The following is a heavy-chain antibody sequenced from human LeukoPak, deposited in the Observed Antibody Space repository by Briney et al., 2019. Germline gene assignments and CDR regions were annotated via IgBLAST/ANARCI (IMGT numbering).Heavy chain of an antibody. D-gene: IGHD5-12*01. CDR2: INAGGDTT. J-gene: IGHJ4*02. Sequence: GGSLRLSCSVSGFTFTSFAMSWVRQAPGRGLEWVAIINAGGDTTYYADSVKGRFTISRDNSKNTLYLQLNSLRAEDTAVYYCARNLGGYGRGFDYWGQGTLVTVSS. CDR3: ARNLGGYGRGFDY. CDR1: GFTFTSFA. V-gene: IGHV3-23*01.